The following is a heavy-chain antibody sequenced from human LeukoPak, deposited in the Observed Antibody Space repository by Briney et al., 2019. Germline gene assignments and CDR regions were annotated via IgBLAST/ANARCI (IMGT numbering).Heavy chain of an antibody. CDR3: ARITLFGIIFDS. D-gene: IGHD3-3*01. CDR2: ITSSSSVI. J-gene: IGHJ4*02. Sequence: GGSLRLSCAASGLSFSDYTMNWVRQAPGKGLEWVSYITSSSSVIYYADSVKGRFTTSRDNAKNSLFLQMNGLRAEDTAVYYCARITLFGIIFDSWGQGTLVTVSS. V-gene: IGHV3-48*01. CDR1: GLSFSDYT.